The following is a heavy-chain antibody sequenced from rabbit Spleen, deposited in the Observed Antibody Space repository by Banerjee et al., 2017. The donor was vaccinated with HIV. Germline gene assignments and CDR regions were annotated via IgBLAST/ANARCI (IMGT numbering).Heavy chain of an antibody. CDR1: GFSFSSSYY. J-gene: IGHJ4*01. D-gene: IGHD5-1*01. V-gene: IGHV1S45*01. CDR3: ARAGEGGDGYLNL. CDR2: IDTGFGGTT. Sequence: QEQLEESGGGLVQPEGSLTLACTASGFSFSSSYYMCWVRQAPGKGLEWIACIDTGFGGTTYYASWAKGRFTISKTSSTTVTLQMTSLTAADTATYFCARAGEGGDGYLNLWGPGTLVTVS.